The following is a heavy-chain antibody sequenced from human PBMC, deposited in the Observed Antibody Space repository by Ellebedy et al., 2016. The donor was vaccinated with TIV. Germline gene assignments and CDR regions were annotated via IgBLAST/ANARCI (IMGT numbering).Heavy chain of an antibody. J-gene: IGHJ3*02. D-gene: IGHD5-24*01. CDR3: ARDGMSTIDNAFDI. CDR1: GYTFTGYY. V-gene: IGHV1-2*04. CDR2: INPNSGGT. Sequence: ASVKVSCKASGYTFTGYYIHWVRQAPGQGLEWMGWINPNSGGTKYAQKFQGWVAMTRDTSINTAYMELNRLRSDDTAVYYCARDGMSTIDNAFDIWGQGTMVTVSS.